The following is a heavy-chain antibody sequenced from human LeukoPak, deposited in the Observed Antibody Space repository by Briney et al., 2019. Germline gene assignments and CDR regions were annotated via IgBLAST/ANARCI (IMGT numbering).Heavy chain of an antibody. Sequence: GASVKVSCKDSGYTFTGYYMHWVRQAPGQGLEWMGWINPNSGGTNYAQKFQGRVTMTRDTSISTAYMELSRLRSDDTAVYYCAREGGYCSSTSCYVYWGQGTLVTVSS. V-gene: IGHV1-2*02. CDR3: AREGGYCSSTSCYVY. D-gene: IGHD2-2*01. CDR2: INPNSGGT. J-gene: IGHJ4*02. CDR1: GYTFTGYY.